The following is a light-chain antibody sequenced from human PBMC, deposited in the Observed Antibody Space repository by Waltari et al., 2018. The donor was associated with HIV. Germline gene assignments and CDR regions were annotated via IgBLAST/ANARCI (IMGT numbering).Light chain of an antibody. CDR1: SSDVGPYDY. J-gene: IGLJ3*02. V-gene: IGLV2-8*01. CDR2: EVS. CDR3: SSYAGSNNLV. Sequence: QSALTQPPSASGSPGQSVTISCTGTSSDVGPYDYVYWYQQHPGKAPKLMIYEVSKRPSVVPDRFSGTKSANAASLPVSGLQEDDEADYYCSSYAGSNNLVFGGGTKLTVL.